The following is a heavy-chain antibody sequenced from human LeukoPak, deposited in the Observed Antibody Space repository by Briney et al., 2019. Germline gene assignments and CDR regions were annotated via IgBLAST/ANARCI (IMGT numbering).Heavy chain of an antibody. V-gene: IGHV4-30-4*01. J-gene: IGHJ4*02. CDR1: GGSISSGDYY. CDR2: IYYSGST. CDR3: ARELTYADY. D-gene: IGHD4/OR15-4a*01. Sequence: PSETLSPTCTVSGGSISSGDYYWSWIRQPPGKGLEWIGYIYYSGSTNYNPSLKSRVTMSVDTSKNQFSLKLSSVTAADTAVYYCARELTYADYWGQGTLVTVSS.